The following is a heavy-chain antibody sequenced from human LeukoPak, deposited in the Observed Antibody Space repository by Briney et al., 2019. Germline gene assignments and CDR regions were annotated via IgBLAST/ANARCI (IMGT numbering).Heavy chain of an antibody. V-gene: IGHV3-30*02. J-gene: IGHJ4*02. D-gene: IGHD3-3*01. Sequence: PGGSLRLSCAASGFTFSSYGMHWVRQAPGKGLEWVAFIRYDGSNKYNADSVKGRFTISRDNSKNTLYLQMNSQRAEDTAVYYCAKDGAADYDFWSGYQYYFDYWGQGTLVTVSS. CDR3: AKDGAADYDFWSGYQYYFDY. CDR1: GFTFSSYG. CDR2: IRYDGSNK.